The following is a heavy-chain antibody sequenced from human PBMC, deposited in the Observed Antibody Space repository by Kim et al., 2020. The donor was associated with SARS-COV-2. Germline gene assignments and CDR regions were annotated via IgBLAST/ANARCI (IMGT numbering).Heavy chain of an antibody. Sequence: GGSLRLSCAASGFTFSSYAMSWVRQAPGKGLEWVSAISGSGGSTYYADSVKGRFTISRDNSKNTLYLQMNSLRAEDTAVYYCANSGALAAYYDILTVDYWGQGTLVTVSS. CDR1: GFTFSSYA. V-gene: IGHV3-23*01. CDR2: ISGSGGST. J-gene: IGHJ4*02. CDR3: ANSGALAAYYDILTVDY. D-gene: IGHD3-9*01.